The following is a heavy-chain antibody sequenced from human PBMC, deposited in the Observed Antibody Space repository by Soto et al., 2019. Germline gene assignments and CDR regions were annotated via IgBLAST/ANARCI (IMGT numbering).Heavy chain of an antibody. V-gene: IGHV3-21*01. CDR1: GFTFSSYS. Sequence: PGASLTLSCAASGFTFSSYSMNWDRQAPGKGLEWVSSISSSSSYIYYADSVKGRFTISRDNAKNSLYLQMNSLRAEDTAVYYCARCGYMIVVATDAYDIWGEGTMVTDSS. J-gene: IGHJ3*02. CDR3: ARCGYMIVVATDAYDI. CDR2: ISSSSSYI. D-gene: IGHD3-22*01.